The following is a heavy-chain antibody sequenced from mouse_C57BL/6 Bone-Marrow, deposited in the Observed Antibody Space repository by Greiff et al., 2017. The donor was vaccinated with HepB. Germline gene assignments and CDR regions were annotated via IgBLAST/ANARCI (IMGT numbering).Heavy chain of an antibody. CDR1: GYAFSSYW. Sequence: QVQLQQSGAELVKPGASVKISCKASGYAFSSYWMNWVKQRPGKGLEWIGQIYPGDGDTNYNGRFKGKATLTADKSSSTAYMQLSSLTSEDSAVYVCARRDYSNPAWFAYWGQGTLVTVSA. D-gene: IGHD2-5*01. CDR2: IYPGDGDT. J-gene: IGHJ3*01. CDR3: ARRDYSNPAWFAY. V-gene: IGHV1-80*01.